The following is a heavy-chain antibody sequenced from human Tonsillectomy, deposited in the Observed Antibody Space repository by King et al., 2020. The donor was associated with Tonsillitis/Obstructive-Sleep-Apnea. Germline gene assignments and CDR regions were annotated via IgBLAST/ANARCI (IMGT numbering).Heavy chain of an antibody. J-gene: IGHJ4*02. CDR2: INHRGST. CDR3: AGATTVTTSREFDY. D-gene: IGHD4-17*01. CDR1: GGSFSGYY. Sequence: VQLQQWGAGLLKPSETLSLTCAVYGGSFSGYYWSGIRQPPGKGLEWIGEINHRGSTNYNPSLKSRVTISVETSKNQFSLKLSSVTAADTAVYYCAGATTVTTSREFDYWGQGTLVTVSS. V-gene: IGHV4-34*01.